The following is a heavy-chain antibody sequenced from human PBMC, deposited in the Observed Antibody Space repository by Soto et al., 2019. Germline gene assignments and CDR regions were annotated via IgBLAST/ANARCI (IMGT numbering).Heavy chain of an antibody. CDR1: GYTFTSYA. Sequence: GASVKVSSKASGYTFTSYAMHSLRHSPGQRLEWMGWINAGNGNTKYSQKFQGRVTITRDTSASTAYMELSSLRSEDTAVYYCARGRRAIGNYYYYYMDIWGKGTTVTVS. V-gene: IGHV1-3*01. CDR3: ARGRRAIGNYYYYYMDI. D-gene: IGHD2-21*01. J-gene: IGHJ6*03. CDR2: INAGNGNT.